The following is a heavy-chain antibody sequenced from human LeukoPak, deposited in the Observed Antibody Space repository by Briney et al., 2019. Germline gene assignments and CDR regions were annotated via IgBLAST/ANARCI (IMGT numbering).Heavy chain of an antibody. Sequence: GGSMRLSCAASGFTFSSYAMSWVRQAPGKGLEWVSAISGSGGSTYYADSVKGRFTISRDNSKNTLYLQVNSLRAEDTAVYYCAKDVRITMVRGVRGYFDYWGQGTLVTVSS. CDR2: ISGSGGST. CDR3: AKDVRITMVRGVRGYFDY. CDR1: GFTFSSYA. V-gene: IGHV3-23*01. J-gene: IGHJ4*02. D-gene: IGHD3-10*01.